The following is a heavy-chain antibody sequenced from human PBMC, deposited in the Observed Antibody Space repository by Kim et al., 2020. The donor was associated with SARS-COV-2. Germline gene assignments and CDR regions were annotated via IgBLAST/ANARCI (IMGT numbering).Heavy chain of an antibody. CDR1: GYTFTSYA. CDR2: INTNTGNP. CDR3: ARVSSSGWSYQVVDY. J-gene: IGHJ4*02. Sequence: ASVKVSCKASGYTFTSYAMNWVRQAPGQGLEWMGWINTNTGNPTYAQGFTGRFVFSLDTSVSTAYLQISSLKAEDTVVYYCARVSSSGWSYQVVDYWGQGTLVTVSS. D-gene: IGHD6-19*01. V-gene: IGHV7-4-1*02.